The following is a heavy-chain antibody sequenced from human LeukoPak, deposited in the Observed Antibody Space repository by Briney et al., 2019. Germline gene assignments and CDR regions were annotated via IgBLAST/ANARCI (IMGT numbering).Heavy chain of an antibody. CDR2: INPSGGST. Sequence: ASVKVSCKASGYTFTSYYMHWVRQAPGQGLEWMGIINPSGGSTSYAQKFQGRVTMTRDTSTSTVYMELSSLRSEDTAVSYSARDSRRPNEDIVVVVVATGFDYWGHGTLVTVSS. CDR1: GYTFTSYY. J-gene: IGHJ4*01. V-gene: IGHV1-46*01. CDR3: ARDSRRPNEDIVVVVVATGFDY. D-gene: IGHD2-15*01.